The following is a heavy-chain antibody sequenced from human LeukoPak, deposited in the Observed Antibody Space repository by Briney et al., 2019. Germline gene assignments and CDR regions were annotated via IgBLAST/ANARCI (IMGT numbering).Heavy chain of an antibody. Sequence: GGSLTLSCAASGFTFSSCWMRRLRQAPGKEGEGVASIKYDGSGTYYVDSVTGRFTLSRDNSKNSLYLQINSLRAEDTAVYYCARGCQNSIFSDYWGQGTLVTVSS. J-gene: IGHJ4*02. CDR3: ARGCQNSIFSDY. CDR2: IKYDGSGT. CDR1: GFTFSSCW. D-gene: IGHD2/OR15-2a*01. V-gene: IGHV3-7*04.